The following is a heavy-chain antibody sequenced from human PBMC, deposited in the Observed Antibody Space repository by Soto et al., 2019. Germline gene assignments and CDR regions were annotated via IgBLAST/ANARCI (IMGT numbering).Heavy chain of an antibody. D-gene: IGHD4-17*01. J-gene: IGHJ4*02. Sequence: GSLRLSCAASGFTFSSYAMSWVRQAPGKGLEWVSAISGSGGSTYYADSVKGRFTISRDNSKNTLYLQMNSLRAEDTAVYYCASMIFYGDYASDYWGQGTLVTVSS. V-gene: IGHV3-23*01. CDR2: ISGSGGST. CDR1: GFTFSSYA. CDR3: ASMIFYGDYASDY.